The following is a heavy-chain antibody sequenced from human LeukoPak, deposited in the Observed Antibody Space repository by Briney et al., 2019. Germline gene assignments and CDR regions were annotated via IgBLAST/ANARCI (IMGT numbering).Heavy chain of an antibody. CDR1: GYTFTSYG. D-gene: IGHD2-2*01. V-gene: IGHV1-18*01. Sequence: XSVKVSCKASGYTFTSYGISWVRQAPGQGLEWMGWISAYNGNTNYAQKLQGRVTMTTDTSTSTAYMELRSLRSDDTAVYYCARLGYCSSTSCSGPSDYWGQGTLVTVSS. CDR2: ISAYNGNT. J-gene: IGHJ4*02. CDR3: ARLGYCSSTSCSGPSDY.